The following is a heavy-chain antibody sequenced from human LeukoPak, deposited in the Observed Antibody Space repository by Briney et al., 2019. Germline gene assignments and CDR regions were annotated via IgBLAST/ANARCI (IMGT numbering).Heavy chain of an antibody. J-gene: IGHJ4*02. CDR2: IYYSGST. D-gene: IGHD3-10*01. Sequence: SETLSLTCTVSGGSISSYYWSWIRQPPGKGLEWIGYIYYSGSTDYNPSLKSRVTISVETSKNQFSLKLSSVTAADTAVYYCARDRTYYYGSGTYDYWGQGTLVTVSS. V-gene: IGHV4-59*12. CDR1: GGSISSYY. CDR3: ARDRTYYYGSGTYDY.